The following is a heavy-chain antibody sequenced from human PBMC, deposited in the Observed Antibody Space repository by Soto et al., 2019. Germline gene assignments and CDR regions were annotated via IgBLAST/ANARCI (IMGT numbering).Heavy chain of an antibody. D-gene: IGHD3-9*01. CDR1: GFTFSSYA. CDR3: TSTYYDILTGSATPR. J-gene: IGHJ4*02. Sequence: GGSLRLSCAASGFTFSSYAMSWVRQAPGKGLEWVGRIRSKANSYATAYAASVKGRFTISRDDSKNTAYLQMNSLKTEDTAVYYCTSTYYDILTGSATPRWGQGTLVTVSS. V-gene: IGHV3-73*01. CDR2: IRSKANSYAT.